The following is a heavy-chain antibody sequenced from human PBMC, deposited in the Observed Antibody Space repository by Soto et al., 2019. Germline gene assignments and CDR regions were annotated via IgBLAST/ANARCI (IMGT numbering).Heavy chain of an antibody. Sequence: GASVKVSCKASGGTFSSYAISWVRQAPGQGLEWMGGIIPIFGTANYAQKFQGRVTITADESTSTAYMELSSLRSEDTAVYYCARFTMFRGVTEAYFAYRGQGTLVPVSS. CDR1: GGTFSSYA. D-gene: IGHD3-10*01. CDR3: ARFTMFRGVTEAYFAY. J-gene: IGHJ4*02. V-gene: IGHV1-69*13. CDR2: IIPIFGTA.